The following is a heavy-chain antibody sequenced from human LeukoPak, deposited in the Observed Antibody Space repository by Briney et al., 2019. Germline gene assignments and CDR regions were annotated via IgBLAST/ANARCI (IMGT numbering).Heavy chain of an antibody. D-gene: IGHD6-19*01. CDR1: GFSFSSYW. J-gene: IGHJ4*02. Sequence: PGGSLTLSCAVSGFSFSSYWMHWVRQAPGKGLVWVSRISTDGSSTTYADSVRGRFTISRDNPKNTLYLQMDSLRAEDTAVYYCARPSSGWYGSWGQGTLVTVSS. CDR2: ISTDGSST. CDR3: ARPSSGWYGS. V-gene: IGHV3-74*01.